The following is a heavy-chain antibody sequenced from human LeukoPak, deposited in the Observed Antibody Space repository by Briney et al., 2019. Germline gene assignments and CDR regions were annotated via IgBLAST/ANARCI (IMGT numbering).Heavy chain of an antibody. J-gene: IGHJ4*02. CDR1: GFIFSSYA. D-gene: IGHD4-17*01. CDR2: ISGSGTST. V-gene: IGHV3-23*01. CDR3: ARATTVTKGALDY. Sequence: GGSLRLSCAASGFIFSSYAMGWVRQAPGKGLEWVSVISGSGTSTYYADSVKGRFTISRDNSKNTLFLQMNSLRAEDTAVYYCARATTVTKGALDYWGQGTLVTVSS.